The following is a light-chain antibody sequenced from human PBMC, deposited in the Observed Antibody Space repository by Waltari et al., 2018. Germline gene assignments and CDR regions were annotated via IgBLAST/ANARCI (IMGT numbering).Light chain of an antibody. CDR2: DVV. Sequence: QSALTQPRSVSGSPGQSVTISCSGTSSDVGNYNFVSWYQQHPGNAPKLLIYDVVKRPSGVPDRFSGSKSGNTAPLTISGLQTEDEADYYCCSYAGSYTFVFGGGTQLTVL. CDR3: CSYAGSYTFV. V-gene: IGLV2-11*01. CDR1: SSDVGNYNF. J-gene: IGLJ7*01.